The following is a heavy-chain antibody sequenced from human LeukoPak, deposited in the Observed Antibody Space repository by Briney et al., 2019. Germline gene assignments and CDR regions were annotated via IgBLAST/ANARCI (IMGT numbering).Heavy chain of an antibody. CDR1: GFTFGDYA. CDR3: TSDSSGSI. Sequence: GGSLRLSCTASGFTFGDYAMSWVRQAPGKGLEWVGFIRSKAYGGTTEYAASVKGRFTISRDDSKSITYLQMNSLKTEDTAVYYCTSDSSGSIWGQGTLVTVSS. CDR2: IRSKAYGGTT. V-gene: IGHV3-49*04. J-gene: IGHJ4*02. D-gene: IGHD6-19*01.